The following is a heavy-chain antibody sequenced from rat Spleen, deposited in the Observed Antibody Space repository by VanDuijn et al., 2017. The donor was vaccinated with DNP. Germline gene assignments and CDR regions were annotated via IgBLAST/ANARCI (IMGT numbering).Heavy chain of an antibody. CDR1: GFTFSDYN. Sequence: EVQLEESGGGLVQPGRSLKLSCAASGFTFSDYNMAWVRQAPKKGLEWVATIIYDGSRTYYPDSVRGRFTISRDNEKDTLYLQMNSLRSEDTATYYCARDRGYNSGDFFDYWGQGVVVTVSS. D-gene: IGHD1-1*01. CDR3: ARDRGYNSGDFFDY. J-gene: IGHJ2*01. CDR2: IIYDGSRT. V-gene: IGHV5-7*01.